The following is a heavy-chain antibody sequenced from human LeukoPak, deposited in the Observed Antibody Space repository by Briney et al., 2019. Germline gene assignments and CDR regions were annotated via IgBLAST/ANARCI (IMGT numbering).Heavy chain of an antibody. Sequence: PSETLSLTCTVSGASISSYYWSWLRQPPGKGLECVAFMYYSGSTNYNPSLKSRVTISLDTSKNQFSLKLSSVTAADTAVYYCARRSISGNSWDYFDYWGQGTLVTVSS. CDR1: GASISSYY. CDR2: MYYSGST. V-gene: IGHV4-59*08. J-gene: IGHJ4*02. D-gene: IGHD4-23*01. CDR3: ARRSISGNSWDYFDY.